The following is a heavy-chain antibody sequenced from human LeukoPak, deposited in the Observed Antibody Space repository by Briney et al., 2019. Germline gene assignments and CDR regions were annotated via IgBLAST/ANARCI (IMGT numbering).Heavy chain of an antibody. CDR3: ARRDYYGSGSYNY. CDR2: IHYSGST. CDR1: GGSIRSYY. J-gene: IGHJ4*02. D-gene: IGHD3-10*01. V-gene: IGHV4-59*01. Sequence: SETLSLTCSVSGGSIRSYYWSWIRQPPGKGPEWIGYIHYSGSTNYNPSLKSRVTISVDTSKNQFSLKLSSVTAADTAVYYCARRDYYGSGSYNYWGQGTLVTVSS.